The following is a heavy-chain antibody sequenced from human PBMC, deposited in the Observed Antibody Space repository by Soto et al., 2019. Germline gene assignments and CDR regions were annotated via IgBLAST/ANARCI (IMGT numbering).Heavy chain of an antibody. V-gene: IGHV1-69*15. CDR2: IIPIFGTT. CDR3: AREGFTFGPGAVRGAFDT. Sequence: QVQLVQSETEVRKPGSSVKVSCRASGGTFGSNAISWVRQAPGQGLEWMGNIIPIFGTTKNAQNFQGRVTITADESTNTAYMELSSLTSEDTAIYDCAREGFTFGPGAVRGAFDTWGQGTMVTVSS. CDR1: GGTFGSNA. J-gene: IGHJ3*02. D-gene: IGHD4-4*01.